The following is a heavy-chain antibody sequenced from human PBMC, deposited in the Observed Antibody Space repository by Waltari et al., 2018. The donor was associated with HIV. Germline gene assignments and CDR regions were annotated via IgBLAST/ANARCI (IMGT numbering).Heavy chain of an antibody. CDR1: GFTLSSYW. V-gene: IGHV3-74*01. CDR3: ARDGGAGTPLDC. D-gene: IGHD3-10*01. J-gene: IGHJ4*02. Sequence: EVQLVQSGGGLVPPGGSLRLSCAASGFTLSSYWIHWVRQAPGKGLEWVSRIKSDGIDTDYAGSVRGRFTISRDKANNTAYLQVSSLRVEDTAVYYCARDGGAGTPLDCWGQGTRVTVSS. CDR2: IKSDGIDT.